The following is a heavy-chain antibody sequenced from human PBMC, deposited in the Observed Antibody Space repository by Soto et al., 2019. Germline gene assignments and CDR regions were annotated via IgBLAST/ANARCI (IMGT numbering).Heavy chain of an antibody. CDR2: ISGYNDNT. CDR3: ARDFYGMDV. V-gene: IGHV1-18*01. CDR1: GYTFTSYG. J-gene: IGHJ6*02. Sequence: QVQLVQSGAEVKKPGASVKVSCKTSGYTFTSYGISWVRQAPRQRLEWMGWISGYNDNTNYAQKLQGRVTMTTDTSTGTAYMELRSLRSDDTAVYYCARDFYGMDVWGQGTTVTVS.